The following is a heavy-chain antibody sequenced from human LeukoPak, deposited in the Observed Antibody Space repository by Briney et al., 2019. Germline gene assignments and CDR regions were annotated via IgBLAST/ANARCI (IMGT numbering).Heavy chain of an antibody. Sequence: GGSLRLSCAASGFTFSSYGMHWVRQAPGKGLEWVAVIWYDGSNKYYADSVKGRFTISRDNSKNTLYLQMNSLRAEDTAVYYCAREVVAVAGGYFDYWGQGTLVTVSS. CDR2: IWYDGSNK. D-gene: IGHD6-19*01. J-gene: IGHJ4*02. CDR1: GFTFSSYG. V-gene: IGHV3-33*01. CDR3: AREVVAVAGGYFDY.